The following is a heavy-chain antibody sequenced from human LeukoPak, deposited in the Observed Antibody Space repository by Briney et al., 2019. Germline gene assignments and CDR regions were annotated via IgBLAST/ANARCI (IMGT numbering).Heavy chain of an antibody. J-gene: IGHJ6*02. D-gene: IGHD5-18*01. CDR3: ARDRDTTIGTAYYYYYGMDV. CDR1: GYTFTSYG. Sequence: GASVTVSCTGSGYTFTSYGNNWGRQAPGQGLERMGWISAYNGNTNTAQQPQGRVTMTTDTSTSTAYMELRSLRSDDAAVYYCARDRDTTIGTAYYYYYGMDVWGQGTTVTVSS. V-gene: IGHV1-18*01. CDR2: ISAYNGNT.